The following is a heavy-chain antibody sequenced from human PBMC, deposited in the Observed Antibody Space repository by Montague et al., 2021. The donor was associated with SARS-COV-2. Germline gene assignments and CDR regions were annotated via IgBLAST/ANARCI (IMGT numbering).Heavy chain of an antibody. D-gene: IGHD2-2*01. V-gene: IGHV3-30*03. CDR3: ASEEIVVVMGAFGV. CDR1: GGSFSGYY. CDR2: ISYDGSNN. J-gene: IGHJ3*01. Sequence: LSLTCTVYGGSFSGYYWGWIRQAPGKGLEWVAVISYDGSNNYYADSVKGRFTISRDNPKNKLYLQMNSMGAEDTAVYYCASEEIVVVMGAFGVWGHGITVTASA.